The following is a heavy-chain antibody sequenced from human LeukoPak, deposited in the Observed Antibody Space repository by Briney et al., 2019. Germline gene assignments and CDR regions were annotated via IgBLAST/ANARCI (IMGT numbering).Heavy chain of an antibody. CDR3: AREGVEQWLVRGTRVGMDV. V-gene: IGHV1-18*01. CDR2: ISAYNGNT. CDR1: GYTFTSYG. J-gene: IGHJ6*02. D-gene: IGHD6-19*01. Sequence: GASVKVSCKASGYTFTSYGISWVRQAPGQGLEWMGWISAYNGNTNYAQKLQGRATMTTDTSTSTAYMELRSLRSDDTAVYYCAREGVEQWLVRGTRVGMDVWGQGTTVTVSS.